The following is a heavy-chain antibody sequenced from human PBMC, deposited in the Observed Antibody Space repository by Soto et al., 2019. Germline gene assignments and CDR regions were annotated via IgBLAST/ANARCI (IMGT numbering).Heavy chain of an antibody. J-gene: IGHJ6*02. CDR1: GGTFSSYA. V-gene: IGHV1-69*12. Sequence: QVQLVQSGAEVKKPGSSVKVSCKASGGTFSSYAISWARQAPGQGLAWMGGIIPIFGTANYAQKFQGRVTITADESTSTAYMELSSLRSEDTAVYYCARSITGTVSYYYGMDVWGQGTTVTVSS. CDR3: ARSITGTVSYYYGMDV. CDR2: IIPIFGTA. D-gene: IGHD1-20*01.